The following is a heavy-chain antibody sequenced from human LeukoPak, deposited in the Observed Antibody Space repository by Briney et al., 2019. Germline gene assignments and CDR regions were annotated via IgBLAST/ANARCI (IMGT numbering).Heavy chain of an antibody. V-gene: IGHV4-59*01. CDR1: GGPISSYY. CDR3: ARDGNGMDV. Sequence: SETLSLTCTVSGGPISSYYWRWIRQPPGKALEWIGYIYYSGSTNYNPSLKSRVTISVDTSKNQFSLKLSSVTAADTAVYYCARDGNGMDVWGQGTTVTVSS. J-gene: IGHJ6*02. D-gene: IGHD1-26*01. CDR2: IYYSGST.